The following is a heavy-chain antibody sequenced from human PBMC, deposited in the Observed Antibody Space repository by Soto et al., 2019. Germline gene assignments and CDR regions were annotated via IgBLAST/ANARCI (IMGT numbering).Heavy chain of an antibody. V-gene: IGHV3-30*04. Sequence: QVQLVESGGGVVQPGTSLRLSCAASGFTFNSHAMHWVRQAPGKGLEWVAVISNDEGNKQYADSVKGRFTISRDNSKNTLYLQMNSLRAEDTAVYYCARDRQRGIAAMAFDYWGQGTLVTLSS. D-gene: IGHD6-13*01. CDR2: ISNDEGNK. CDR3: ARDRQRGIAAMAFDY. J-gene: IGHJ4*02. CDR1: GFTFNSHA.